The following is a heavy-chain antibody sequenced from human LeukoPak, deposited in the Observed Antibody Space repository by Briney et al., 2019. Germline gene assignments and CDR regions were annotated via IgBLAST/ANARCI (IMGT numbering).Heavy chain of an antibody. V-gene: IGHV4-39*01. CDR2: IYYSGST. CDR3: ARQPMVRGVHTFDY. J-gene: IGHJ4*02. D-gene: IGHD3-10*01. CDR1: GGSISSSSYY. Sequence: PSETLSLTCTGSGGSISSSSYYLGWIRQPPGKGVEGIGSIYYSGSTSYNPSLKSRVTISVDTSKNQFSLKLSSVTAADTAVYYCARQPMVRGVHTFDYWGQGTLVTVSS.